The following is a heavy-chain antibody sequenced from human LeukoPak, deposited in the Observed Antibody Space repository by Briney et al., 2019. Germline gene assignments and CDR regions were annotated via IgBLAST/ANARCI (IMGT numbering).Heavy chain of an antibody. CDR1: GFTFSSYS. CDR2: ISSSSSTI. CDR3: ARRYDFWSGYYTDYFDY. D-gene: IGHD3-3*01. J-gene: IGHJ4*02. Sequence: GGSLRLSCAASGFTFSSYSMNWVRQAPGKGLEWVSYISSSSSTIYCADSVKGRFTISRDNAKNSLYLQMNSLRAEDTAVHYCARRYDFWSGYYTDYFDYWGQGTLVTVSS. V-gene: IGHV3-48*01.